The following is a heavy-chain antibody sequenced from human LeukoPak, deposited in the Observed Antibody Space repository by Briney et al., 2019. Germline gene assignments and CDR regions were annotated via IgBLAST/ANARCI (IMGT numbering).Heavy chain of an antibody. Sequence: GGSLRLSCAASGFTFSSYGMHWVRQAPGKGLEWVAVISYDGSNKYYADSVKGRFTISRDNSKNTLYLQMNSLRAEATAVHYCAKAVDAGYSSSWYDGYFDYWGQGTLVTVSS. V-gene: IGHV3-30*18. CDR1: GFTFSSYG. CDR3: AKAVDAGYSSSWYDGYFDY. D-gene: IGHD6-13*01. J-gene: IGHJ4*02. CDR2: ISYDGSNK.